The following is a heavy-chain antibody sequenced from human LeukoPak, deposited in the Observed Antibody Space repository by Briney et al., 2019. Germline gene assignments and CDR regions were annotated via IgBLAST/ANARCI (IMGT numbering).Heavy chain of an antibody. CDR1: GFTLSSYG. J-gene: IGHJ4*02. V-gene: IGHV3-30*02. Sequence: PGGSLRLSCAASGFTLSSYGMHWVRQAPGKGLEWVAFIRYDGSNKYYADSVKGRFTISRDNSKDTLYLQMNSLRAEDTAVYYCAVRGYDFWSGYYPFDYWGQGTLVTVSS. CDR2: IRYDGSNK. CDR3: AVRGYDFWSGYYPFDY. D-gene: IGHD3-3*01.